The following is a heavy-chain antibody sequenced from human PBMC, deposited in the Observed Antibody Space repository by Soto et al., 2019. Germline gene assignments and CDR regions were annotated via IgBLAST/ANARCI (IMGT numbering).Heavy chain of an antibody. D-gene: IGHD3-10*01. CDR3: ARMVSGSGGWYDP. V-gene: IGHV1-3*01. CDR1: GYTFTNYA. Sequence: QVQLVQSGAEVKKPGASMKVSCKSSGYTFTNYAIHWVRQAPGLGLEWMGWINGGKGNTEYSQKFQDRVTITRDTSASTAYMELTSLRFEDTAVYYCARMVSGSGGWYDPWGQGTLVTVSS. CDR2: INGGKGNT. J-gene: IGHJ5*02.